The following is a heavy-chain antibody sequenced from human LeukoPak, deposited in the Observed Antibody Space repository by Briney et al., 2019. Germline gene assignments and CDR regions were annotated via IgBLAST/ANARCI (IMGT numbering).Heavy chain of an antibody. CDR1: GGSISSGSYY. V-gene: IGHV4-61*02. CDR2: IYTSGST. D-gene: IGHD6-13*01. J-gene: IGHJ4*02. Sequence: SQTLSLTCTVSGGSISSGSYYWSWIRQPAGKGLEWIGRIYTSGSTNYNPSLKSRVTISVDTSKNQFSLKLSSVTAADTAVYYCARGGRAATYWGQGTLVTVSS. CDR3: ARGGRAATY.